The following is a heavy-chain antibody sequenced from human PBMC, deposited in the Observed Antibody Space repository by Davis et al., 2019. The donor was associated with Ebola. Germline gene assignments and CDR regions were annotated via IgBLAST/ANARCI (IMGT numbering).Heavy chain of an antibody. CDR3: ARDWNTAMVSGLDY. CDR1: GYTFTTYG. Sequence: ASVKVSCKASGYTFTTYGISWVRLAPGQGPEWMGWISTYNGNTNYAQKFQGRVTMTTDTSTSTAYMELRSLTSDDTAVYYCARDWNTAMVSGLDYWGLGTLVTVSS. D-gene: IGHD5-18*01. J-gene: IGHJ4*02. CDR2: ISTYNGNT. V-gene: IGHV1-18*01.